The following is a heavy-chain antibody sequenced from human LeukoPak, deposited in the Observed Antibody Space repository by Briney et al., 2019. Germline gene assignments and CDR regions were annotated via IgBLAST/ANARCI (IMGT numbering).Heavy chain of an antibody. D-gene: IGHD1-26*01. J-gene: IGHJ4*02. CDR2: IYYSGST. CDR3: ARTGSYQYYFDY. V-gene: IGHV4-31*03. Sequence: KPSETLSLTCTVSGGSISSGGYYWSWIRQHPGKGLEWIGYIYYSGSTYYNLSLKSRVTISVDTSKNQFSLKLSSVTAADTAVYYCARTGSYQYYFDYWGQGTLVTVSS. CDR1: GGSISSGGYY.